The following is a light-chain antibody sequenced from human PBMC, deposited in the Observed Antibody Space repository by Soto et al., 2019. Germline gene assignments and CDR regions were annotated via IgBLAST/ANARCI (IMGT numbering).Light chain of an antibody. V-gene: IGLV1-44*01. Sequence: QLVLTQPPSGSGTPGQRVTISCSGSDSSIGSNTVNWYQHLPGTAPKLLIYNNNQRPSGVPDRFSGSKSGTSASLAISGLQSEDEADYFCAAWDDSLNGWVFGGGTKLTVL. CDR2: NNN. J-gene: IGLJ3*02. CDR1: DSSIGSNT. CDR3: AAWDDSLNGWV.